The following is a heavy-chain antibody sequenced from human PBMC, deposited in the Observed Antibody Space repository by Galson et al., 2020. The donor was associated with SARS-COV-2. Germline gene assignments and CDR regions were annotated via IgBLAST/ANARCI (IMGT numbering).Heavy chain of an antibody. CDR3: ARHEQWLLDAFDI. V-gene: IGHV4-39*01. Sequence: SETLSLTCTVSGGSISSSSYYWGWIRQPPGKGLEWIRSIYYSGSTYYNPSLKSRVTISVDTSKNQFSLKLSSVTAADTAVYYCARHEQWLLDAFDIWGQGTMVTVSS. J-gene: IGHJ3*02. CDR2: IYYSGST. CDR1: GGSISSSSYY. D-gene: IGHD6-19*01.